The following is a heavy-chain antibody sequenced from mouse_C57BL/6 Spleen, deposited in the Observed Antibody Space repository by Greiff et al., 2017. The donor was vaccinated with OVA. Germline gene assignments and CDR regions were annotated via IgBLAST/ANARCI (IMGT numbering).Heavy chain of an antibody. CDR2: IDPSDSYT. J-gene: IGHJ3*01. CDR1: GYTFTSYW. D-gene: IGHD2-3*01. V-gene: IGHV1-50*01. CDR3: AKVYDGYSLAY. Sequence: VQLQQPGAELVKPGASVKLSCKASGYTFTSYWMQWVKQRPGQGLEWIGEIDPSDSYTNYNQKFKGKATLTVDTSSSTAYMQLSSLTSEDSAVYYCAKVYDGYSLAYWGQGTLVTVSA.